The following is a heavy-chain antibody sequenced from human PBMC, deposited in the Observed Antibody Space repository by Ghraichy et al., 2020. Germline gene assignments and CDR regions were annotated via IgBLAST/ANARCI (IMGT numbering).Heavy chain of an antibody. Sequence: GSLNISCAASEFTFSSYAMTWVRQAPGKGLEWVSTFSHVDHNTYYAGSVQGRFTISRDSSKNTLYLQMNSLRVEDTATYYCARRGGSDGWGFFDYWGQGARVTVSS. J-gene: IGHJ4*02. CDR1: EFTFSSYA. CDR3: ARRGGSDGWGFFDY. V-gene: IGHV3-23*01. D-gene: IGHD1-26*01. CDR2: FSHVDHNT.